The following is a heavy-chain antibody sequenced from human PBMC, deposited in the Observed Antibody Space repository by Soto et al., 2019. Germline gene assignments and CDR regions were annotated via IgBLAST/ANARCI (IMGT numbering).Heavy chain of an antibody. D-gene: IGHD3-3*01. CDR3: STGSVFGVITYAEDY. CDR2: ISGSGGTT. J-gene: IGHJ4*02. Sequence: PGESLKISCAASGFTFSSYAMNWVRQAPGKGLEWVSSISGSGGTTYYADSVKGRFTISRDNSKNTLYLQMNSLRAEDTAVYYCSTGSVFGVITYAEDYWGQGTLVTVSS. CDR1: GFTFSSYA. V-gene: IGHV3-23*01.